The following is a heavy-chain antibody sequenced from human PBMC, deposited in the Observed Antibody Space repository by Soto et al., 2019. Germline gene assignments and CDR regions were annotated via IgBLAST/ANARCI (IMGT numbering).Heavy chain of an antibody. D-gene: IGHD5-18*01. CDR3: ARIPVDTAMATFFHS. V-gene: IGHV4-61*08. Sequence: PSETLSLTCTVSGDSVTSGDYYWSWIRQPPGKGLEWIGYIYYSGNTNYSPSLKSRVAISLDTSHNQFSLKLSSVTAADTAVYFCARIPVDTAMATFFHSWGQGTLVTVSS. J-gene: IGHJ4*02. CDR1: GDSVTSGDYY. CDR2: IYYSGNT.